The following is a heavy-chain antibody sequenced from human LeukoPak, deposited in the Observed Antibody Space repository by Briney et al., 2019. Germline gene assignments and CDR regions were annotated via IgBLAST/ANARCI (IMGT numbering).Heavy chain of an antibody. J-gene: IGHJ4*02. D-gene: IGHD6-6*01. V-gene: IGHV1-18*01. CDR2: ISAYSGNT. CDR1: GYTFTNYG. Sequence: GASVKVSCKASGYTFTNYGISGVRQAPGQGLEWMGWISAYSGNTNYAQKFQGRVTMTTDTSTNTAYMELRSLRSDTAMYFCARDLGLIAASYYFDFWGQGTLVTVSS. CDR3: ARDLGLIAASYYFDF.